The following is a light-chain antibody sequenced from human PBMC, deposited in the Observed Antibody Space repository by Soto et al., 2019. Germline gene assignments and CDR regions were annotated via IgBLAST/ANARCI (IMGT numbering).Light chain of an antibody. CDR2: DAC. CDR3: HRYEKYPLT. V-gene: IGKV1-5*01. CDR1: PSFRSW. Sequence: DIQMTPSPSTLYASVGDRVTITCRASPSFRSWLAWYKQKPGRAPKFLIYDACSLESGVPSSFSGSGSGTEFPRTISNRQPDDFATYDCHRYEKYPLTCGGGTKVEI. J-gene: IGKJ4*01.